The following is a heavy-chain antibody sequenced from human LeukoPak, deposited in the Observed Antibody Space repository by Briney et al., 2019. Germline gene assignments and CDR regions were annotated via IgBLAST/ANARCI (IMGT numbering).Heavy chain of an antibody. CDR2: IKPDGSEK. CDR1: GFTFSSYS. D-gene: IGHD3-10*01. V-gene: IGHV3-7*03. J-gene: IGHJ4*02. CDR3: AIDPKGSYSDY. Sequence: PGGSLRLSCAASGFTFSSYSMNWVRQAPGKGLEWVATIKPDGSEKYYVDSVKGRFTISRDNAKRSLYLQMNSLRAEDTAVYYCAIDPKGSYSDYWGQGTLVTVSS.